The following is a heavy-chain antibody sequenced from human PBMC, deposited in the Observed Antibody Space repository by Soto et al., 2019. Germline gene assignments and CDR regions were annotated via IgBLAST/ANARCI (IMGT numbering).Heavy chain of an antibody. D-gene: IGHD3-16*02. J-gene: IGHJ5*02. CDR1: GFTFSSYA. Sequence: EVQLLESGGGLVQPGGSLRLSCAASGFTFSSYAMSWVRQAPGKGLEWVSAISGSGGSTYYADSVKGRFTISRDNSKNTLYLQMNSLRAEDTAVYYCAKEPMPANYYDYIWGSYRYNWFDPWGQGTLVTVSS. CDR2: ISGSGGST. V-gene: IGHV3-23*01. CDR3: AKEPMPANYYDYIWGSYRYNWFDP.